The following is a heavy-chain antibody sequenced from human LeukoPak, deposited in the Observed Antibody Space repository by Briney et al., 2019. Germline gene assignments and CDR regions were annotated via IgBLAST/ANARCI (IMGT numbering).Heavy chain of an antibody. V-gene: IGHV4-34*09. CDR3: ARTDSSGYYVDY. D-gene: IGHD3-22*01. CDR2: INHSGST. CDR1: GGSFSGYY. Sequence: SETLSLTCAVYGGSFSGYYWSWIRQPPGKGLEWIGEINHSGSTNYNPSLKSRITISVDTSKNQFSLKLSSVTAADTAVYYCARTDSSGYYVDYWGQGTLVTVSS. J-gene: IGHJ4*02.